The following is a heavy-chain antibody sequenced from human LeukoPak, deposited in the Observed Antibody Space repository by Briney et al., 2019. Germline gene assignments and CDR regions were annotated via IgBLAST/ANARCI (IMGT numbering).Heavy chain of an antibody. CDR1: GYTFTGYS. J-gene: IGHJ4*02. CDR2: INPNSGGT. CDR3: ARRLCSGDTCYHNDY. V-gene: IGHV1-2*02. Sequence: GASVKVSCKASGYTFTGYSMHWVRQAPGQGLEWMGWINPNSGGTNYAQKFQGRVTMTRDTSIRTAYMELSWLRSDDTAVYYCARRLCSGDTCYHNDYWGQGTLVTVSS. D-gene: IGHD2-15*01.